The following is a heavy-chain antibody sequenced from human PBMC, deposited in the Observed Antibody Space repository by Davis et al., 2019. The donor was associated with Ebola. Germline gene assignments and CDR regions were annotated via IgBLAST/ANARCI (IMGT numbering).Heavy chain of an antibody. V-gene: IGHV1-69*13. CDR3: TGTTVVNDY. J-gene: IGHJ4*02. D-gene: IGHD4-23*01. Sequence: SVKVSCKASGGTFSSYAISWVRQAPGQGLEWMGGIIPIFGTANYAQKFQGRVTITADESTSTAYMELSSLKTEDTAVYYCTGTTVVNDYWGQGTLVTVSS. CDR2: IIPIFGTA. CDR1: GGTFSSYA.